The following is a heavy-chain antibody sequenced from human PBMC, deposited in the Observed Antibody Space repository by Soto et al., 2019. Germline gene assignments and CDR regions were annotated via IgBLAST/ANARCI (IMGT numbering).Heavy chain of an antibody. V-gene: IGHV3-23*01. D-gene: IGHD2-15*01. CDR1: GFTFSSYA. J-gene: IGHJ6*03. Sequence: EVQLLESGGGLVQPGGSLRLSCAASGFTFSSYAMSWVRQAPGKGLEWVSAISGSGGSTYYADSVKGRFTISRDNSKNTLYLQMNSLRAEDTAVYYCARRISGYSSYMDVWGKGTTVTVSS. CDR3: ARRISGYSSYMDV. CDR2: ISGSGGST.